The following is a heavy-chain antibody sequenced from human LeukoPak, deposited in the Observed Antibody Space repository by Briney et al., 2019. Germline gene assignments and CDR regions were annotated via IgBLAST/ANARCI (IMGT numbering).Heavy chain of an antibody. Sequence: GGSLRLSCAASGFTFSSYGMSWVRQAPGKGLEWVSAISGSGGSTYYADSVKGRFTISRDNSKNTLYLQMNSLRAEDTAVYYCARGGSSGQRRPFDYWGQGTLVTVSS. D-gene: IGHD6-19*01. CDR2: ISGSGGST. CDR1: GFTFSSYG. CDR3: ARGGSSGQRRPFDY. J-gene: IGHJ4*02. V-gene: IGHV3-23*01.